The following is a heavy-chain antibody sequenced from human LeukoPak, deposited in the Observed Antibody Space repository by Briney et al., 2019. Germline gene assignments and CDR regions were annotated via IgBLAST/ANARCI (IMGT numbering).Heavy chain of an antibody. CDR1: GYTFTGYY. D-gene: IGHD3-10*01. CDR3: ARERITMVRGAKSNWFDP. Sequence: GASVKVSCKASGYTFTGYYMHWVRQAPGQGLEWMGWINSNSGGTNYAQKFQGRVTMTRDTSISTAYMELSRLRSDDTAVYYCARERITMVRGAKSNWFDPWGQGTLVTVSS. V-gene: IGHV1-2*02. J-gene: IGHJ5*02. CDR2: INSNSGGT.